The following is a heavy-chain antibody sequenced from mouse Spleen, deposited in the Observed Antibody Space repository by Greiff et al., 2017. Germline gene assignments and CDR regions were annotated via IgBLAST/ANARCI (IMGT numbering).Heavy chain of an antibody. D-gene: IGHD2-13*01. Sequence: EVKLVESGGGLVQPGASLRLSCAASGFTFTDYYMSWVRQPPGKAPEWLALIRNKANGYTTEYTASVKGRFTISRDNSQNILYLQMNTLRAEDSATYYCVKGHGDYEGNIYAMDYWGQGTSVTVSS. CDR3: VKGHGDYEGNIYAMDY. J-gene: IGHJ4*01. CDR1: GFTFTDYY. V-gene: IGHV7-4*01. CDR2: IRNKANGYTT.